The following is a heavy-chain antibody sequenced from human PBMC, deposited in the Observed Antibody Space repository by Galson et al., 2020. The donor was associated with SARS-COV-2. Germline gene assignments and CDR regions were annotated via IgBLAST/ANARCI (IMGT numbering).Heavy chain of an antibody. CDR2: ISAGSSYI. Sequence: GSLRLSCAASGFPFSSYSMNWVRQAPGKGLEWVSSISAGSSYIYYADSVKGRFTISRDNAKNSLYLQMNSLRADDTAVYYCARVGGMATTPANYFYYGLDGWGQGTTVTVSS. V-gene: IGHV3-21*01. CDR1: GFPFSSYS. D-gene: IGHD2-15*01. J-gene: IGHJ6*02. CDR3: ARVGGMATTPANYFYYGLDG.